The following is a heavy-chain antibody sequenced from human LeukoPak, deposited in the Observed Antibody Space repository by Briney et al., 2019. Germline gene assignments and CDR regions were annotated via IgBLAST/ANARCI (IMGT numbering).Heavy chain of an antibody. D-gene: IGHD5-18*01. CDR1: GLTFSSSW. J-gene: IGHJ4*02. CDR3: TRDLAYSRLDY. Sequence: GGSLRLSCAVSGLTFSSSWMDWVRQAPGKGLEWVASINPDGNKKYSADSVKGRFTISRDNAENSLYLQMNSLRVEDTAFYYCTRDLAYSRLDYWGQGMLVTVSS. CDR2: INPDGNKK. V-gene: IGHV3-7*01.